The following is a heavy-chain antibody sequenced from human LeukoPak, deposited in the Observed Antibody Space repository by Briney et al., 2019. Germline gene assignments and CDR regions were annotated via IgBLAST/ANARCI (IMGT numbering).Heavy chain of an antibody. J-gene: IGHJ4*02. CDR3: ARRTGRDDYNPYNFDY. CDR2: IYPGDSDT. V-gene: IGHV5-51*01. CDR1: GYSFTSYW. D-gene: IGHD5-24*01. Sequence: GESLQISCKGSGYSFTSYWIGWVRQMPGKGLEWMGIIYPGDSDTRYSPSFQGQVTISADKSISTAYLQWSSLKASDTAMYYCARRTGRDDYNPYNFDYWGQGTLVTVSS.